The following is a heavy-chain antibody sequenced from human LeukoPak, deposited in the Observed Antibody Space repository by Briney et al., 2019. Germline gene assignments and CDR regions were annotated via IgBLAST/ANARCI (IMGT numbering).Heavy chain of an antibody. V-gene: IGHV3-48*01. CDR2: ISRSGSII. J-gene: IGHJ3*02. Sequence: GGSLRLSCAASGFTFSTDSVNWVRQAPGKGLEWVSYISRSGSIIYYADSVKGRFTISRDNAKNSLYLQMNSLRAEDTAVYYCAKRGYYYDSSGYSDAFDIWGQGTMVTVSS. CDR3: AKRGYYYDSSGYSDAFDI. CDR1: GFTFSTDS. D-gene: IGHD3-22*01.